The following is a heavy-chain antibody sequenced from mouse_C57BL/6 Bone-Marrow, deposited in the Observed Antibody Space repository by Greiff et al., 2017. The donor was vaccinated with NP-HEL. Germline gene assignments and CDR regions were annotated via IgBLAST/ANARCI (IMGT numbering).Heavy chain of an antibody. CDR2: ISSGGSYT. Sequence: EVQGVESGGDLVKPGGSLKLSCAASGFTFSSYGMSWVRQTPDKRLEWVATISSGGSYTYYPDSVKGRFTISRDNAKNTLYLQMSSLKSEDTAMYYCARELYYYAMDDWGKGTSVTVSS. CDR1: GFTFSSYG. D-gene: IGHD1-1*02. CDR3: ARELYYYAMDD. V-gene: IGHV5-6*01. J-gene: IGHJ4*01.